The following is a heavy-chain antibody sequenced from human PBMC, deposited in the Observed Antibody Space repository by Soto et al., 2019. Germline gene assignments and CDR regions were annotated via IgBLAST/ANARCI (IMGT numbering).Heavy chain of an antibody. J-gene: IGHJ4*02. CDR2: ISADGSDK. CDR3: VKGSDVARQELDY. D-gene: IGHD3-3*01. CDR1: EFTFSNFG. V-gene: IGHV3-30*18. Sequence: GGSLRLSCAASEFTFSNFGMHWVRQAPGKGLEWVAAISADGSDKYFSGSVKGRFTISRDNSKNTLFLQMNSLRVEDTAVYYCVKGSDVARQELDYWGQGTLVTVS.